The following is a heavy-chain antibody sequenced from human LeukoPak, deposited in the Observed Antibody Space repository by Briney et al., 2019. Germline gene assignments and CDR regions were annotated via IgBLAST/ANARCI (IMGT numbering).Heavy chain of an antibody. CDR1: GGSISSYY. CDR2: IYYSGST. Sequence: SETLSLTCTVSGGSISSYYWSWIRQPPGKGLEWIGYIYYSGSTNYNPSLESRVTMSIDTSKNQFSLKLSSVTAADTAVYYCARERGILRGDAFDIWGQGTMVTVSS. D-gene: IGHD1-26*01. J-gene: IGHJ3*02. CDR3: ARERGILRGDAFDI. V-gene: IGHV4-59*12.